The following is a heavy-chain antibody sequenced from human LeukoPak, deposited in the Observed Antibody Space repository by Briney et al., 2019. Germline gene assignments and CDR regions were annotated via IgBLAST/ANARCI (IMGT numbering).Heavy chain of an antibody. D-gene: IGHD1-26*01. Sequence: SQTLSLTCAVSGGSISSGGYSWSWIRQPPGKGLEWIGYIYHSGSTYYNPSLKSRVTTSVDRSKNQFSLKLSSVTAADTAVYYCARVVGATVDYWGQGTLVTVSS. CDR1: GGSISSGGYS. V-gene: IGHV4-30-2*01. CDR2: IYHSGST. CDR3: ARVVGATVDY. J-gene: IGHJ4*02.